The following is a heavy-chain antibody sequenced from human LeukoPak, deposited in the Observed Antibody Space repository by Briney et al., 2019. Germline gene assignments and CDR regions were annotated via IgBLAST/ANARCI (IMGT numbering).Heavy chain of an antibody. CDR1: GGSIRDYY. CDR3: ARHQVYGSGSVYYFDY. D-gene: IGHD3-10*01. J-gene: IGHJ4*02. Sequence: SETLSLTCTVSGGSIRDYYWSWIRQPPGKGLEWIGYLYYSGDTNYNPSLKSRVTISVISTYTSRIQFSLRLSSVTAADTAVYYCARHQVYGSGSVYYFDYWGQGSLVTVSS. CDR2: LYYSGDT. V-gene: IGHV4-59*08.